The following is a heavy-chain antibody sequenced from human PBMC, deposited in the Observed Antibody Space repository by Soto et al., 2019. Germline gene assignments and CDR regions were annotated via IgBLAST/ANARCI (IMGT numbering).Heavy chain of an antibody. V-gene: IGHV4-4*07. D-gene: IGHD3-16*01. CDR1: GGSISGYY. CDR2: KHTSGTT. Sequence: PSETLSLTCTVSGGSISGYYWTWIRQPAGKGLEWIGRKHTSGTTNYNPSLKSRVTMSIDTSTNQFSLNLSSVTAADTAVYYCARWGDFYVLDVWGQGTTVTVSS. CDR3: ARWGDFYVLDV. J-gene: IGHJ6*02.